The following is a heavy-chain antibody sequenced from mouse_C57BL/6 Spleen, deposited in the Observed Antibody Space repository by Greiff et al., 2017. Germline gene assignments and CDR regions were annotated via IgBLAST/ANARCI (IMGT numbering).Heavy chain of an antibody. CDR1: GYTFTSYW. V-gene: IGHV1-72*01. D-gene: IGHD1-1*01. Sequence: VQLQQSGAELVKPGASVKLSCKASGYTFTSYWMHWVKQRPGRGLEWIGRIDPNSGGTKYNEKFKSKATLTVDKPSSPAYMQLSSLTSEDSAVXYCARCGGSNRLYWYCDVWGRGTTVTVAS. CDR3: ARCGGSNRLYWYCDV. J-gene: IGHJ1*03. CDR2: IDPNSGGT.